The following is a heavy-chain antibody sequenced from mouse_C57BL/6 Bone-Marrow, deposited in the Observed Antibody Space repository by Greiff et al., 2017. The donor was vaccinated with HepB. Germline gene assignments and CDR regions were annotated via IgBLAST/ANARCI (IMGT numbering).Heavy chain of an antibody. CDR3: GSLSTTVVAPMDY. J-gene: IGHJ4*01. D-gene: IGHD1-1*01. CDR1: GFTFSDYY. Sequence: EVKLVESGGGLVQPGGSLKLSCAASGFTFSDYYMYWVRQTPEKRLEWVAYISNGGGSTYYPDTVKGRFTISSDNAKNTLYLHMSRLKSEDTAMYYCGSLSTTVVAPMDYWGQGTSVTVSS. V-gene: IGHV5-12*01. CDR2: ISNGGGST.